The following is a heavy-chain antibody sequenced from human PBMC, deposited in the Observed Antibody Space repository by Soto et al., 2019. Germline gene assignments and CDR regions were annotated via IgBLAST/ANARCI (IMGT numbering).Heavy chain of an antibody. CDR2: IIPIFGTA. J-gene: IGHJ6*02. Sequence: SVKVSCKASGGTFSSYAISWVRQAPGQGLEWMGGIIPIFGTANYAQKFQGRVTITADESTSTAYMELSSLRSEDTAVYYCAREEYSSSSIYYYGMEVWGQGTTVTVSS. D-gene: IGHD6-6*01. CDR1: GGTFSSYA. V-gene: IGHV1-69*13. CDR3: AREEYSSSSIYYYGMEV.